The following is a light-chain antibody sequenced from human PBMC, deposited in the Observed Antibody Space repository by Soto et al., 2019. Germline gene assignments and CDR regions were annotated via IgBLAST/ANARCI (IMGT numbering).Light chain of an antibody. CDR3: CSYAGSYTV. Sequence: QSALTQPRSVSGSPGQSVTISCTGTSSDVGSYNYVSWYQQHPGKAPKVMIYDVTKRPSGVPDRFSGSKSGNTASLTISGLQAEDEADYCCCSYAGSYTVFGGVTKLTVL. V-gene: IGLV2-11*01. J-gene: IGLJ2*01. CDR2: DVT. CDR1: SSDVGSYNY.